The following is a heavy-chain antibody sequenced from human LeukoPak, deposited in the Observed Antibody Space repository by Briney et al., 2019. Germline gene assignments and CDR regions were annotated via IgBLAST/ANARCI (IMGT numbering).Heavy chain of an antibody. Sequence: ASVKVPCKASGYTFTGYYMHWVRQTPGQGLEWMGWINPNSGGTNYAQKFQGRVTMTRDTSISTAYMELSRLRSDDTAVYYCARHPRPIVVVPAAKVFWFDPWGQGTLVTVSS. V-gene: IGHV1-2*02. J-gene: IGHJ5*02. D-gene: IGHD2-2*01. CDR2: INPNSGGT. CDR1: GYTFTGYY. CDR3: ARHPRPIVVVPAAKVFWFDP.